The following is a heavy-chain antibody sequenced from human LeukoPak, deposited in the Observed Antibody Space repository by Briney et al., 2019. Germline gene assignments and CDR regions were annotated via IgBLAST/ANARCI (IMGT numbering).Heavy chain of an antibody. D-gene: IGHD1-26*01. CDR1: GGSISNFY. CDR3: ARGSGSYPIYYFDY. V-gene: IGHV4-59*01. Sequence: PSETLSLTCTVSGGSISNFYWSWIRQPPGKGLEWIGYIYYSGSTNYNPSLKSRVTISVDTSKNQFSLKLSSVTAADTAVYYCARGSGSYPIYYFDYWGQGTLVTVSS. CDR2: IYYSGST. J-gene: IGHJ4*02.